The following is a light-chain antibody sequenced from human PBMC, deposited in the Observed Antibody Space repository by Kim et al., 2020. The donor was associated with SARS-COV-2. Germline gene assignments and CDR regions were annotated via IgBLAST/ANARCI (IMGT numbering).Light chain of an antibody. Sequence: VTPGQTPTITCSGDNLGDELPSWYHQKAGQTPVVVMYNNDRRPSLVPERLSGSNSGNTATLTIRATQALDEAAYFCQACDSTTAVFGGGTQLTVL. CDR3: QACDSTTAV. CDR1: NLGDEL. J-gene: IGLJ3*02. V-gene: IGLV3-1*01. CDR2: NND.